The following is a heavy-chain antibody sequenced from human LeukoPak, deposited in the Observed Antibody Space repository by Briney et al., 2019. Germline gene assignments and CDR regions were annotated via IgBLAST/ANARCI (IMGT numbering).Heavy chain of an antibody. V-gene: IGHV1-69*13. CDR3: ASYIVVVTAIRPLDY. J-gene: IGHJ4*02. Sequence: GASVKVSCKASGGTFSSYAISWVRQAPGQGLEWMGGIIPIFGTANYAQKFQGRVTITADESTSTAYMELSGLRSEDAAVYYCASYIVVVTAIRPLDYWGQGTLVTVSS. D-gene: IGHD2-21*02. CDR1: GGTFSSYA. CDR2: IIPIFGTA.